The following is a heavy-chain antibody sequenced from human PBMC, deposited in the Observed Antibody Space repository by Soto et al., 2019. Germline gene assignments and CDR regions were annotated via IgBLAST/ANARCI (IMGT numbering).Heavy chain of an antibody. D-gene: IGHD1-26*01. CDR3: ARREIQGPIDY. Sequence: SETLSLTCAVSGYSISSSNWWGWIRQPPGKGLEWIGYIYYSGTTYYNPSLKSRVTMSVDTPKNQFSLKLTSVTAVDTAVYYCARREIQGPIDYWGQGTLVTVSS. CDR2: IYYSGTT. J-gene: IGHJ4*02. CDR1: GYSISSSNW. V-gene: IGHV4-28*01.